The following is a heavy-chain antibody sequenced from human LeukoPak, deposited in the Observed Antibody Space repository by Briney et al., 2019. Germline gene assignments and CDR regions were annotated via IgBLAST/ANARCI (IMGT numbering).Heavy chain of an antibody. V-gene: IGHV1-69*13. CDR2: IIPIFGTA. CDR3: ARGVVVTARYYFDF. D-gene: IGHD3-22*01. CDR1: GGTFSSYA. Sequence: ASVKVSCKASGGTFSSYAISWVRQAPGQGLEWMGGIIPIFGTANYAQKFQGRVTITADESTSTAYMELSSLRSEDTAVYYCARGVVVTARYYFDFWGQGTLVSVSS. J-gene: IGHJ4*02.